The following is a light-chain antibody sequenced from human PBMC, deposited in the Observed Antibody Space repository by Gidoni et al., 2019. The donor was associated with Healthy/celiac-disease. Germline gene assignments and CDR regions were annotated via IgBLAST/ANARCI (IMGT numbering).Light chain of an antibody. CDR3: CSYAGRVV. J-gene: IGLJ2*01. V-gene: IGLV2-11*01. Sequence: QSALTQPRSVSGSPGQSVTISCTRTSSDVGGYNYVSWYQQHPGKAPKLMIYDVSKRPSGVPDRFSGSKSGNTASLTISGLQAEDEADYYCCSYAGRVVFGGGTKLTVL. CDR2: DVS. CDR1: SSDVGGYNY.